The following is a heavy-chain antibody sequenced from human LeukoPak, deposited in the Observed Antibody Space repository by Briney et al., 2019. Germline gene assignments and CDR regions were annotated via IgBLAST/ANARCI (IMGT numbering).Heavy chain of an antibody. CDR1: GYTLTELS. CDR2: FDPEDGET. D-gene: IGHD2-2*01. J-gene: IGHJ6*02. CDR3: ATAPRYCSSTSCYRFHGMDV. V-gene: IGHV1-24*01. Sequence: ASVKVSCKVSGYTLTELSMHWVRQAPGKGLEWMGGFDPEDGETIYAQKFQGRVTMTEDTSTDTAYVELSSLRSEDTAVYYCATAPRYCSSTSCYRFHGMDVWGQGTTVTVSS.